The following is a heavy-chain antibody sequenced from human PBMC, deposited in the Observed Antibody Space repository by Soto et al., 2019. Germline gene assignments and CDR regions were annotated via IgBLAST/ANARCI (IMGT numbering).Heavy chain of an antibody. CDR3: ARYLSLPDSSGYYSYGMDV. Sequence: ASVKVSCKASGYTFTGYYMHWVRQAPGQGLEWMGWINPNSGGTNYAQKFQGWVTMTRDTSISTAYMELSRLRSDDTAVYYCARYLSLPDSSGYYSYGMDVWGQGTTVTVSS. V-gene: IGHV1-2*04. J-gene: IGHJ6*02. CDR2: INPNSGGT. D-gene: IGHD3-22*01. CDR1: GYTFTGYY.